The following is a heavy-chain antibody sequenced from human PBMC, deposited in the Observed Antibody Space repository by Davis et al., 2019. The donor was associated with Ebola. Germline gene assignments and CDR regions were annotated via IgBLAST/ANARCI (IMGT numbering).Heavy chain of an antibody. CDR3: VSAGWDH. V-gene: IGHV3-48*02. CDR2: ISDDSTST. D-gene: IGHD2-15*01. Sequence: PGGSLRLSCAVSGFTFSNYNTNWVRQTPGKGLEWVSHISDDSTSTYYADSVKGRFTISRDNAKNSLYLQLNTLRDEDTAVYFCVSAGWDHWGQGTLVTVSS. CDR1: GFTFSNYN. J-gene: IGHJ4*02.